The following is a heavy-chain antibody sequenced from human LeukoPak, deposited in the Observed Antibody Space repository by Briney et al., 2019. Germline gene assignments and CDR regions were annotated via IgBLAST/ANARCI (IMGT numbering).Heavy chain of an antibody. V-gene: IGHV3-7*01. CDR3: ARHKITMVRGVMDY. Sequence: GGSLRLSCAASGFTFSSHWMSWVRQAPGTGLEWVANIKQDGSEKYYVDSVKGRFTISRDNAKNSLYLQMNSLRAEDTAVYYCARHKITMVRGVMDYWGQGTLVTVSS. J-gene: IGHJ4*02. CDR2: IKQDGSEK. CDR1: GFTFSSHW. D-gene: IGHD3-10*01.